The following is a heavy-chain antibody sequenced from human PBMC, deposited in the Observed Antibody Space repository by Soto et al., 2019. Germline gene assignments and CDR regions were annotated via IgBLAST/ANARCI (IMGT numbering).Heavy chain of an antibody. CDR3: ARGGIEGVTWNWFDT. D-gene: IGHD3-16*01. V-gene: IGHV3-13*01. CDR2: IESDGDA. J-gene: IGHJ5*02. CDR1: GFTFSSHD. Sequence: EVPLVESGGGLVQPGGSLRLSCTASGFTFSSHDMHWVRQVPGKGLEWVSGIESDGDAKYLAAVKGRFSISRENAKNSLHLQMNSLRAEDTAVYYCARGGIEGVTWNWFDTWGQGTLVTVAS.